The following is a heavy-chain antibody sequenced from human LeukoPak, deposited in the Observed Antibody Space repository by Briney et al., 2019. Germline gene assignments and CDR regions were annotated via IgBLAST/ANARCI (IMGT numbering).Heavy chain of an antibody. D-gene: IGHD4-17*01. Sequence: GGSLRLSCAASGFTFSSYWMSWVRQAPGKGLEWVANIKQDGSEKYYVDSVKGRFTTSRDNAKNSLYLQMNSLRAEDTAVYYCARDRSSPYGDYVPYFDYWGQGTLVTVSS. V-gene: IGHV3-7*01. J-gene: IGHJ4*02. CDR3: ARDRSSPYGDYVPYFDY. CDR2: IKQDGSEK. CDR1: GFTFSSYW.